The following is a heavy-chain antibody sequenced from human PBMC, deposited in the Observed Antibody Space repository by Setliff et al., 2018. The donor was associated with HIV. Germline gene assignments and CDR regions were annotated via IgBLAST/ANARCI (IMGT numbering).Heavy chain of an antibody. V-gene: IGHV3-7*01. CDR1: GFTFSSFW. CDR3: VRGKRYAYTSGGLDV. Sequence: PGESLRLSCAASGFTFSSFWMSWVRQAPGKGLEWVANINQVESEKYYVDSVKGRFTISRDNAKNSLYLQMNSLGVEDTAIYFCVRGKRYAYTSGGLDVWGQGTTVTVSS. J-gene: IGHJ6*02. D-gene: IGHD3-16*01. CDR2: INQVESEK.